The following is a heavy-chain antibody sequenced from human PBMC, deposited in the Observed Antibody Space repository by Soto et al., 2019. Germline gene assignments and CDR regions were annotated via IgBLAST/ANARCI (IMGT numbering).Heavy chain of an antibody. V-gene: IGHV3-33*01. CDR3: AIRWNKLPNPPHRNSGSYYLDAFDI. Sequence: GGSLRLSCAASGFTFSSYGMHWVRQVPGKGLEWVAVIWYDGSNKYYADSVKGRFTISRDNSKNTLYLQMNSLRAEDTAVYYCAIRWNKLPNPPHRNSGSYYLDAFDIWGQGTMVTVSS. J-gene: IGHJ3*02. CDR2: IWYDGSNK. D-gene: IGHD1-26*01. CDR1: GFTFSSYG.